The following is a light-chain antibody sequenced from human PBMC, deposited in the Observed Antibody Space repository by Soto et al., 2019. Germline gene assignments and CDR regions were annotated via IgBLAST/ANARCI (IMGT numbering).Light chain of an antibody. Sequence: DIQMTQSPSTLSASVGDRVTITCRASQSISSWLAWYQQKPGKAPKLLIYKASSLESGVPSRFSGSGSGTEFTLTISSLQPDDFANYYCQQYTSYQYTFGQGTKLEIK. CDR1: QSISSW. V-gene: IGKV1-5*03. J-gene: IGKJ2*01. CDR2: KAS. CDR3: QQYTSYQYT.